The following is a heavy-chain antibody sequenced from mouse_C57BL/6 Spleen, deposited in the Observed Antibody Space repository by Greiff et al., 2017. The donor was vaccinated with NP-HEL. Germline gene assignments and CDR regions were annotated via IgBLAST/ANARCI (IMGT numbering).Heavy chain of an antibody. CDR1: GYTFTSYW. Sequence: VQLQQSGAELVKPGASVKLSCKASGYTFTSYWMHWVKQRPGRGLEWIGRIDPNSGGTKYNEKFKSKATLTVDTPSSTSYMQLSSLTSEDSAVYYCARSGSGSSYWFAYWGQGTLVTVSA. CDR3: ARSGSGSSYWFAY. J-gene: IGHJ3*01. V-gene: IGHV1-72*01. D-gene: IGHD1-1*01. CDR2: IDPNSGGT.